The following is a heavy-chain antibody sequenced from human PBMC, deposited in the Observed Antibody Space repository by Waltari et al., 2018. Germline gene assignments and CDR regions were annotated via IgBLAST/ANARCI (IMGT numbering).Heavy chain of an antibody. V-gene: IGHV3-23*01. D-gene: IGHD3-10*01. CDR2: IRGSGADT. CDR3: AKSLGDTYGRYPMDY. Sequence: VRQAPGKGLDWVSTIRGSGADTYYADSVKGRFTISRDNSRDTLYLQMNTLTAGDTAIYYCAKSLGDTYGRYPMDYWGQGTLVTVSS. J-gene: IGHJ4*02.